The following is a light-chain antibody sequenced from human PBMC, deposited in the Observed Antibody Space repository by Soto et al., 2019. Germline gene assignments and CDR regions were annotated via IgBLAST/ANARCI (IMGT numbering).Light chain of an antibody. J-gene: IGKJ4*01. CDR2: GAS. Sequence: EIVMTQPPAKLSRSPGAPATLSCRASQSVSSNVAWYQQKPGQAPSLLIYGASTRATDIPPRFSGSGSGTEFTLTITSLQSEDIAVYFCQQYKTSPPLTFGGGTKVDIK. CDR3: QQYKTSPPLT. V-gene: IGKV3-15*01. CDR1: QSVSSN.